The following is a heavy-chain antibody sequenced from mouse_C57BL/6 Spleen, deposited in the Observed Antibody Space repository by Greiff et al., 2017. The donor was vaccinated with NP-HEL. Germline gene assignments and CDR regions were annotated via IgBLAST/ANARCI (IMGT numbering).Heavy chain of an antibody. J-gene: IGHJ2*01. D-gene: IGHD2-5*01. Sequence: QVQLQQPGAALVRPGTSVKLSCKASGYTFTSYWMHWVKQRPGQGLEWIGVIDPSDSYTNYNQKFKGKATLTVDTSSSTAYMQLSSLTSEDSAVYYCARSSNYDYWGQGTTLTVSS. CDR3: ARSSNYDY. CDR1: GYTFTSYW. V-gene: IGHV1-59*01. CDR2: IDPSDSYT.